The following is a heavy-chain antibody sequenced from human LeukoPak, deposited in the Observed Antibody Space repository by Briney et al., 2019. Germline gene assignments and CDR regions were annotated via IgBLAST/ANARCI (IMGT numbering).Heavy chain of an antibody. CDR2: INHSGST. V-gene: IGHV4-38-2*02. CDR3: ATDVYKGIAAVDY. J-gene: IGHJ4*02. D-gene: IGHD6-13*01. CDR1: GYSISIGYY. Sequence: SETLSLTCTVSGYSISIGYYWSWIRQPPGKGLEWSGEINHSGSTYYNLSLKSRATISVDTSKNQFSLKLSSVTAADTAVYYCATDVYKGIAAVDYRGQGTLVTVSS.